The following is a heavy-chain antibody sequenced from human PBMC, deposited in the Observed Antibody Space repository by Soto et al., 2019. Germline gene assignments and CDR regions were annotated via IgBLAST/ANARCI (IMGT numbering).Heavy chain of an antibody. D-gene: IGHD6-19*01. J-gene: IGHJ4*02. CDR1: GGTFSSYA. V-gene: IGHV1-69*12. CDR3: ARGGSGLRWSSAY. Sequence: QVQLVQSGAEVKKPGSSVKVSCKASGGTFSSYAISWVRQAPGQGLEWMGGIIPIFGTANYAQKFQGRVTIVADVSTSTAYREGSSLRSEDTAVYYCARGGSGLRWSSAYWGQGTLVTVSS. CDR2: IIPIFGTA.